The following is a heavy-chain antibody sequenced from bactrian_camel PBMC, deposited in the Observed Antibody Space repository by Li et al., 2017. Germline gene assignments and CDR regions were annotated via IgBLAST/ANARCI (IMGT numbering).Heavy chain of an antibody. V-gene: IGHV3S40*01. J-gene: IGHJ4*01. Sequence: VQLVESGGGLVQPGGSLRLSCAVSGYTASSYDMGWFRQAPGKEREGVARIYTGSGNTYYADSVKGRFTISQDNAKNTVYLQMNSLNPEDTALYYCASAPDGWHGFWDSWGQGTQVTVS. D-gene: IGHD7*01. CDR1: GYTASSYD. CDR2: IYTGSGNT. CDR3: ASAPDGWHGFWDS.